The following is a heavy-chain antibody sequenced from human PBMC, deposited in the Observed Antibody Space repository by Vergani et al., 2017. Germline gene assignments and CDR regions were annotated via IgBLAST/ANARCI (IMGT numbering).Heavy chain of an antibody. Sequence: EVQLVQSGAEVKKPGESLKISCKGSGYSFTSYWIGWVRQMPGKGLEWMGIIYPGDSDTRYSPSFQGQVTISADKSISTAYLQWSSLKASDTAMYYCARHSKVFWSDLKSWFDPWGQGTLVTVSS. D-gene: IGHD3-3*01. V-gene: IGHV5-51*01. CDR2: IYPGDSDT. J-gene: IGHJ5*02. CDR3: ARHSKVFWSDLKSWFDP. CDR1: GYSFTSYW.